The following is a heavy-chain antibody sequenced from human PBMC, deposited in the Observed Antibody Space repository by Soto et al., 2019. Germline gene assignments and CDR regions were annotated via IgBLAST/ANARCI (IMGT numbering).Heavy chain of an antibody. CDR3: ARGGATPMVLSY. V-gene: IGHV4-34*01. Sequence: QVQLQQWGAGLLKPSETLSLTCAVYGGSLSNYYWSWIRLPPGKGLQWIGEINHSGRTNYNPSLKNRILISVDTSKKQFSLKLTSMTAADTAVYYCARGGATPMVLSYWGQGTRVTVSS. CDR1: GGSLSNYY. J-gene: IGHJ4*02. D-gene: IGHD5-18*01. CDR2: INHSGRT.